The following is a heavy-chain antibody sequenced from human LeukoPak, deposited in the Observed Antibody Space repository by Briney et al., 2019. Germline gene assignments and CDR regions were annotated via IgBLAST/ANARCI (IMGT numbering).Heavy chain of an antibody. CDR2: INHSGGT. Sequence: SETLSLTCAVYGGSFSGYYWSWIRQPPGKGLEWIGEINHSGGTNYNPSLKSRVTISVDTSKNQFSLKLSSVTAADTAVYYCARGDRGYDYVWGKGPPPPPDYWGQGTLVTVSS. CDR1: GGSFSGYY. CDR3: ARGDRGYDYVWGKGPPPPPDY. J-gene: IGHJ4*02. V-gene: IGHV4-34*01. D-gene: IGHD3-16*01.